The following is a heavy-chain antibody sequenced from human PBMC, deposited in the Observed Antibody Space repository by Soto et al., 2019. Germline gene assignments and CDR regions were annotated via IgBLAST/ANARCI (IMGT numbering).Heavy chain of an antibody. CDR1: GFTFSSYA. V-gene: IGHV3-23*01. J-gene: IGHJ5*02. CDR2: ISGSGGST. CDR3: GKGPGFGEGWFDP. D-gene: IGHD3-10*01. Sequence: EVQLLESGGGLVQPGGSLRLSCAASGFTFSSYAMSWVRQAPGKGLEWVSAISGSGGSTYYADSVKGRFTISRDNSKNTRYLQIDSLRGEDTAVYYCGKGPGFGEGWFDPWGQGTLVTVSS.